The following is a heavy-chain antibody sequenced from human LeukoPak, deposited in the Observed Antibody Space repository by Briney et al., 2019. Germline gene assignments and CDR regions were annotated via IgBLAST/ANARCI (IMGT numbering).Heavy chain of an antibody. J-gene: IGHJ6*02. CDR2: IIPIFGTA. Sequence: SVKVSCKASGYTFTSYDINWVRQAPGQGLEWMGGIIPIFGTANYAQKFQGRVTITADESTSTAYMELSSLRSEDTAVYYCARENVVVVAATDYYYYGMDVWGQGTTVTVSS. CDR3: ARENVVVVAATDYYYYGMDV. D-gene: IGHD2-15*01. CDR1: GYTFTSYD. V-gene: IGHV1-69*13.